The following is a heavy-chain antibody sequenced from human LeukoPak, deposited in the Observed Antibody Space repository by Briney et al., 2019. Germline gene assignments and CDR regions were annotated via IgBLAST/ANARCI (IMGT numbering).Heavy chain of an antibody. CDR2: IIPILGIA. Sequence: ASVKVSCKASGYTFTSYGISWVRQAPGQGLEWIGRIIPILGIANYAQKFQGRVTITADKSTSTAYMVLSSLGSEETAVFCCARDREYDSSGYYPGYFDYGGQGTRVTVS. V-gene: IGHV1-69*04. CDR1: GYTFTSYG. J-gene: IGHJ4*02. D-gene: IGHD3-22*01. CDR3: ARDREYDSSGYYPGYFDY.